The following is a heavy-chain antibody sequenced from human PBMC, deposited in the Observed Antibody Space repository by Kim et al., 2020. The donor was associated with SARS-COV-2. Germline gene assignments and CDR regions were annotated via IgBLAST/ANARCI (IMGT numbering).Heavy chain of an antibody. CDR1: GGSISSGGYY. J-gene: IGHJ4*02. Sequence: SETLSLTCTVSGGSISSGGYYWSWIRQHPGKGLEWIGYIYYSGSTYYNPSLKSRVTISVDTSKNQFSLKLSSVTAADTAVYYCARVIPRRSFDYWGQGTLVTVSS. D-gene: IGHD3-22*01. CDR3: ARVIPRRSFDY. V-gene: IGHV4-31*03. CDR2: IYYSGST.